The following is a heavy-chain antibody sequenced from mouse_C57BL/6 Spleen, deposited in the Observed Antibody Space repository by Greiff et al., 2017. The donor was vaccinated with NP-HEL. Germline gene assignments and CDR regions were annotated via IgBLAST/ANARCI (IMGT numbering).Heavy chain of an antibody. CDR1: GFTFSDYG. V-gene: IGHV5-17*01. CDR2: ISSGSSTI. CDR3: AKGFLFYYGSSPYAMDY. D-gene: IGHD1-1*01. J-gene: IGHJ4*01. Sequence: EVKLMESGGGLVKPGGSLKLSCAASGFTFSDYGMHWVRQALEKGLEWVAYISSGSSTIYYADTVKGRFTISRDNAKNTLFLQMTSLRSEDTAMYYCAKGFLFYYGSSPYAMDYWGQGTSVTVSS.